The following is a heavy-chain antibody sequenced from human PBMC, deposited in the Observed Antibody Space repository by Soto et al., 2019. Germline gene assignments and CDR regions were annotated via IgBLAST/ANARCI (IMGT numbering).Heavy chain of an antibody. CDR2: IIPILGIA. CDR3: ARDGTTRSFDPSEGDNWFDP. D-gene: IGHD4-17*01. J-gene: IGHJ5*02. V-gene: IGHV1-69*04. CDR1: GGTFSSYT. Sequence: SVKVSCKASGGTFSSYTISWVRQAPGQGLEWMGRIIPILGIANYAQKFQGRVTITADKSTSTAYMELSSLRSEDTAVYYCARDGTTRSFDPSEGDNWFDPWGQGTLVTVSS.